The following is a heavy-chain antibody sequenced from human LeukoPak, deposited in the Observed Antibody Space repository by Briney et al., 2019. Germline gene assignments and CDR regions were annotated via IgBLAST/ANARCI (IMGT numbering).Heavy chain of an antibody. CDR1: GGSISSYY. CDR2: IYYSGST. CDR3: ARGPPYYYDSSGYPPYWCDP. J-gene: IGHJ5*02. D-gene: IGHD3-22*01. Sequence: SETLSLTCTVSGGSISSYYWSWIRQPPGKGLEWIGYIYYSGSTNYNPSLKSRVTISVDTSKNQFSLKLSSVTAADTAVYYCARGPPYYYDSSGYPPYWCDPWGQGTLVTVSS. V-gene: IGHV4-59*01.